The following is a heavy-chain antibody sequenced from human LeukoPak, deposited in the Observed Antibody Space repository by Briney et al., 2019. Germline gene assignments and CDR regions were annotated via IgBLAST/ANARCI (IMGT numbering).Heavy chain of an antibody. CDR3: ARVWTATTPDY. Sequence: PGGSLRLPCAASGLTFGNYALSWVRQAPGKGLEWVSGISHSGANTYYSDSVKGRFTISRDNSKNSLYLQMNSLRAEDTAMYYCARVWTATTPDYWGQGTLVTVSS. D-gene: IGHD4-17*01. CDR1: GLTFGNYA. V-gene: IGHV3-23*01. J-gene: IGHJ4*02. CDR2: ISHSGANT.